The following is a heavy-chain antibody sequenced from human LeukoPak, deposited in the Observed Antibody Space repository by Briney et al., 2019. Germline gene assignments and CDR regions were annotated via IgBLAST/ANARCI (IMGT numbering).Heavy chain of an antibody. CDR3: ATSPRPLYWYFDL. CDR1: GYTLTELS. J-gene: IGHJ2*01. Sequence: ASVKVSCKVSGYTLTELSMHWVRQAPGQGLEWMGWINPNSGGTNYAQKFQGRVTMTRDTSISTAYMELSRLRSDDTAVYYCATSPRPLYWYFDLWGRGTLVTVSS. V-gene: IGHV1-2*02. CDR2: INPNSGGT.